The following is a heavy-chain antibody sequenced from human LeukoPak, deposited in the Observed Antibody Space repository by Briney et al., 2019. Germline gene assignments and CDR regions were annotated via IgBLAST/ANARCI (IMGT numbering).Heavy chain of an antibody. D-gene: IGHD2-15*01. J-gene: IGHJ5*02. Sequence: PSETLSLTCTVSGGSISSYYWSWIRQPPGKGLEWIGYIYYSGSTNYNPSLKSRVTISVDTSKNQFSLKLSSVTAADTAVYYCARVIYCSGGSCYDGAWFDPWGQGTLVTVSS. CDR3: ARVIYCSGGSCYDGAWFDP. CDR2: IYYSGST. V-gene: IGHV4-59*01. CDR1: GGSISSYY.